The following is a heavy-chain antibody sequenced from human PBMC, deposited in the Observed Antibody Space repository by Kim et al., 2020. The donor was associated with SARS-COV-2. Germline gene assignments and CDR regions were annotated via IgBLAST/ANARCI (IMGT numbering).Heavy chain of an antibody. D-gene: IGHD1-26*01. Sequence: KNYADTVKSRITISRDNSKTTLYLQMNSPRFEDTAVYYCAKEGGGYEPVDYWGQGALVTVSS. J-gene: IGHJ4*02. V-gene: IGHV3-30-3*02. CDR3: AKEGGGYEPVDY. CDR2: K.